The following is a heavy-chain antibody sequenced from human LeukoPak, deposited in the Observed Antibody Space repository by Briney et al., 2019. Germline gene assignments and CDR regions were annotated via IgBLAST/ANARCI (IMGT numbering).Heavy chain of an antibody. Sequence: PGGSLRLSCAASGFNFSNAWMSWVRQAPGKGLEWVGRIKSKTDGGTTDYAAPVKGRFTISRDDSKNTLYLQMNSLKTEDTAVYYCTTGITMVRGVIHLIDYWGQGTLVTVSS. CDR2: IKSKTDGGTT. D-gene: IGHD3-10*01. V-gene: IGHV3-15*01. J-gene: IGHJ4*02. CDR1: GFNFSNAW. CDR3: TTGITMVRGVIHLIDY.